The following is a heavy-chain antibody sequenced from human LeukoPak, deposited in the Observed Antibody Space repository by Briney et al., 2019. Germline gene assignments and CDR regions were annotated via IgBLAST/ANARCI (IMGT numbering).Heavy chain of an antibody. CDR1: GGSISSSSYY. V-gene: IGHV4-39*07. J-gene: IGHJ4*02. CDR2: IYYSGST. D-gene: IGHD4-17*01. Sequence: PSETLSLTCTVSGGSISSSSYYWGWIRQPPGKGLEWIGSIYYSGSTYYNPSLKSRLTISKDTSKNQFSLKLSSMTAADTAVYFCARFYGQFSAFDYWGQGILVTVSS. CDR3: ARFYGQFSAFDY.